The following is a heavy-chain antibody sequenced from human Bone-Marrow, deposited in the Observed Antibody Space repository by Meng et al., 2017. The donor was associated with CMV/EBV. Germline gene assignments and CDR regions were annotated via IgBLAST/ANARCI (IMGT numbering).Heavy chain of an antibody. V-gene: IGHV3-30*04. CDR3: ARSRITMVRGVIIIGAFYI. CDR1: GFTFSSYA. D-gene: IGHD3-10*01. CDR2: ISYDGSNK. Sequence: GESLKISCAASGFTFSSYAMHWVRQAPGKGLEWVAVISYDGSNKYYADSVKGRFTISRDNSKNTLYLQMNSLRAEDTAVYYCARSRITMVRGVIIIGAFYIWGQGAMVTVAS. J-gene: IGHJ3*02.